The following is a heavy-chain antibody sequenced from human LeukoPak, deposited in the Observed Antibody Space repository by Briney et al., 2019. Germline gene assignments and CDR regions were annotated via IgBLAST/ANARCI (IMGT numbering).Heavy chain of an antibody. CDR3: ARKGSSSPRDLNWFDP. V-gene: IGHV3-48*01. J-gene: IGHJ5*02. D-gene: IGHD6-6*01. CDR2: ISSSSSTI. CDR1: GFTFSSYS. Sequence: GGPLRLSCAASGFTFSSYSMNWVRKAPGKGLEWVSYISSSSSTIYYADSVKGRFTISRDNAKNSLYLQMNSLRAEDTAVYYCARKGSSSPRDLNWFDPWGQGTLVTVSS.